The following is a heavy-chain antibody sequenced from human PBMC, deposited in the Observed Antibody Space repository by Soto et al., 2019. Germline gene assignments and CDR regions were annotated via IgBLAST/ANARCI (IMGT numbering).Heavy chain of an antibody. V-gene: IGHV3-15*07. D-gene: IGHD2-8*02. CDR1: GFTFDNAW. CDR2: IKRNVDGGTT. Sequence: ESGGGLVMPGGSLRLSCAASGFTFDNAWMNWVRQAPGKGLEWVGRIKRNVDGGTTDYAESVKGRFSISRDDSKNTLYLQMNSLKTEDTAVYYCTRGVPLGNYFDYWGQGTLVAVSS. CDR3: TRGVPLGNYFDY. J-gene: IGHJ4*02.